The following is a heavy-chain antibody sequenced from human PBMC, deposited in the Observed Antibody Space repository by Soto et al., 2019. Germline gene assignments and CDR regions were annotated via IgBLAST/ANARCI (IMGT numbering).Heavy chain of an antibody. CDR1: GFTFRSYA. D-gene: IGHD3-3*01. CDR3: AKDPYYDFWSGYPDY. Sequence: ESLGLSFAASGFTFRSYAVSWVRQAPGKGLEWVSAISGSGGSTYYADSVKGRFTISRDNSKNKLYLQMNSLRAEDTAVYYCAKDPYYDFWSGYPDYWGQGTLVTVSS. V-gene: IGHV3-23*01. J-gene: IGHJ4*02. CDR2: ISGSGGST.